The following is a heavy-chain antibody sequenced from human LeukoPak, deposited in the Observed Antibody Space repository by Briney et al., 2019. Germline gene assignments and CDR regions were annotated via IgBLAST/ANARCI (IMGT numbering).Heavy chain of an antibody. CDR1: GFTFSSYA. D-gene: IGHD6-19*01. CDR3: AKPSSGWFDY. J-gene: IGHJ4*02. V-gene: IGHV3-23*01. CDR2: ISGSGGST. Sequence: PGGSLLLSCAASGFTFSSYAMSWVRQAPGKGLGWVSAISGSGGSTYYADSVKGRFTISRNNSKNTLYLQMNRLRAEDTAVYYCAKPSSGWFDYWGQGTLVTVSS.